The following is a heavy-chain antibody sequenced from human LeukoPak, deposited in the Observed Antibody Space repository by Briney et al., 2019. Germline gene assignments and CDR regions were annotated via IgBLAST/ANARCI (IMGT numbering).Heavy chain of an antibody. CDR1: GYSISTGYY. Sequence: SETLSLTCGVSGYSISTGYYWGWVRQPPGKGLEWIGNSYHSETSYYNPSLKSRVSISVDTSKNQFSLNLRSVTAADTAVYYCARKYGSNAGYFDYWGQGALVTVSS. CDR3: ARKYGSNAGYFDY. J-gene: IGHJ4*02. CDR2: SYHSETS. D-gene: IGHD4-23*01. V-gene: IGHV4-38-2*01.